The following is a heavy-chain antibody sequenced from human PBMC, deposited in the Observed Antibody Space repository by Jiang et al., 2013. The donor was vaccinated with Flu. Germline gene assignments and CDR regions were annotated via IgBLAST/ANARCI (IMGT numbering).Heavy chain of an antibody. J-gene: IGHJ1*01. CDR2: IIPILGIA. CDR1: GGTFSSYT. CDR3: ARGAPNYYDSSGYLEYFQH. V-gene: IGHV1-69*04. D-gene: IGHD3-22*01. Sequence: SGAEVKKPGSSVKVSCKASGGTFSSYTISWVRQAPGQGLEWMGRIIPILGIANYAQKFQGRVTITADKSTSTAYMELSSLRSEDTAVYYCARGAPNYYDSSGYLEYFQHWGQGTLVTVSS.